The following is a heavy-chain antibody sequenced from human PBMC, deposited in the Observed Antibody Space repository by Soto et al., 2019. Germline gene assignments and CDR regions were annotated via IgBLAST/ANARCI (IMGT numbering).Heavy chain of an antibody. D-gene: IGHD4-17*01. CDR3: ARDTTVTNEFDY. J-gene: IGHJ4*02. CDR2: IYYSGST. Sequence: SETLSLTCTVSGGSLSSGDYYWSWIRQPPGKGLEWIGYIYYSGSTYYNPSLKSRVTISVDTSKNQFSLKLSSVTAADTAVYYCARDTTVTNEFDYWGQGTLVTV. CDR1: GGSLSSGDYY. V-gene: IGHV4-30-4*01.